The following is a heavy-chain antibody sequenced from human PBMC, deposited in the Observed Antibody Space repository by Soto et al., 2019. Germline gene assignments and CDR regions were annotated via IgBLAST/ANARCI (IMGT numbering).Heavy chain of an antibody. CDR1: GFTFSSYE. CDR2: ISSSGSTI. Sequence: GGSLRLSCAASGFTFSSYEMNWVRQAPGKGLEWVSYISSSGSTIYYADSVKGRFTISRDNAKNSLYLQMNSLRAEDTAVYYCARTTWIQLWSVDYWGQGTLVTVSS. V-gene: IGHV3-48*03. CDR3: ARTTWIQLWSVDY. J-gene: IGHJ4*02. D-gene: IGHD5-18*01.